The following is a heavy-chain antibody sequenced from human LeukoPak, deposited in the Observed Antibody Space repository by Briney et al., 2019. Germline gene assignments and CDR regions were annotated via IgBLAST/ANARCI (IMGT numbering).Heavy chain of an antibody. CDR2: INPSGGST. CDR3: ARDLQELRFLSWILGS. J-gene: IGHJ4*02. D-gene: IGHD3-3*01. V-gene: IGHV1-46*01. CDR1: GYTFTSYY. Sequence: ASVEVSCKASGYTFTSYYMHWVRQAPGQGLEWMGIINPSGGSTSYAQKFQGRVTMTRDTSTSTVYMELSSLRSEDTAVYYCARDLQELRFLSWILGSWGQGTLVTVSS.